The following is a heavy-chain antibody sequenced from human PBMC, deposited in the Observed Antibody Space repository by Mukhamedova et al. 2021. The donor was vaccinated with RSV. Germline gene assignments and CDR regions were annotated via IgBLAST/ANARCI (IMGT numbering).Heavy chain of an antibody. D-gene: IGHD5/OR15-5a*01. CDR2: ISSSSSYI. CDR3: ARDSTILANYYYSGMDV. V-gene: IGHV3-21*01. J-gene: IGHJ6*02. Sequence: QSTWGGLEWVSSISSSSSYIYYADSVKGRFTISRDNAKNSLYLQMNSLRAEDTAVYYCARDSTILANYYYSGMDVWGQGTTVTVSS.